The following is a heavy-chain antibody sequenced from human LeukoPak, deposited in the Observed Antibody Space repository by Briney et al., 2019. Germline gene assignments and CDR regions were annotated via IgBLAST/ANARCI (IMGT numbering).Heavy chain of an antibody. Sequence: PGGSLRLSCVASGFTFSGFTMSWVRQAPGKGLEGVSSISRSYDYMYYADSANGRFTTSRDNAKNSLYLQMNTLGVEDTAVYYCARISSFWSGLHYYYFMDVWGKGTTVTVSS. V-gene: IGHV3-21*01. D-gene: IGHD3-3*01. CDR3: ARISSFWSGLHYYYFMDV. J-gene: IGHJ6*03. CDR1: GFTFSGFT. CDR2: ISRSYDYM.